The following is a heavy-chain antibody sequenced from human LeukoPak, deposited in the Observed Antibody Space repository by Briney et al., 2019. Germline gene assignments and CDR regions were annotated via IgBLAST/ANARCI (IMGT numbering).Heavy chain of an antibody. CDR3: ARVGGGVINY. Sequence: GSLRLSFAASGFTFSSYGMQWVRQAPGKGLEWVAVISYDGSNKYYADSVKGRFTISRDNSKNTLYLQMNGLRAEDTAVYYCARVGGGVINYWGQGTLVTVSS. J-gene: IGHJ4*02. V-gene: IGHV3-30*03. CDR2: ISYDGSNK. D-gene: IGHD3-16*01. CDR1: GFTFSSYG.